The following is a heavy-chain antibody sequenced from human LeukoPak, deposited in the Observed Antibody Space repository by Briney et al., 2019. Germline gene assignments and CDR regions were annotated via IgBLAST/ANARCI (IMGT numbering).Heavy chain of an antibody. CDR2: ISTSGST. Sequence: SETLSLTCTVSGDSISSYYWSWLRQPAGKGLEWIGRISTSGSTNYNPSLKSRVTMSVDTSKNQFSLKLSSVTAADTAVYYCARAWQWLPLDYWGQGTLVTVSS. CDR1: GDSISSYY. V-gene: IGHV4-4*07. D-gene: IGHD6-19*01. J-gene: IGHJ4*02. CDR3: ARAWQWLPLDY.